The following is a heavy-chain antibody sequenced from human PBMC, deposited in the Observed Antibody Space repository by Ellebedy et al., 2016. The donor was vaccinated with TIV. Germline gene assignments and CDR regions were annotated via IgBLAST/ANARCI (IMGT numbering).Heavy chain of an antibody. Sequence: GGSLRLXXAASAFTFSSNAMNWVRQAPGKGLEWVSGISGRGGSTYYADSVKGRFTISRDNSKKTLYLQMNSLRAEDTAVYYCASRPGIAVAGPGDYWGQGTLVTVS. J-gene: IGHJ4*02. CDR2: ISGRGGST. CDR1: AFTFSSNA. CDR3: ASRPGIAVAGPGDY. V-gene: IGHV3-23*01. D-gene: IGHD6-19*01.